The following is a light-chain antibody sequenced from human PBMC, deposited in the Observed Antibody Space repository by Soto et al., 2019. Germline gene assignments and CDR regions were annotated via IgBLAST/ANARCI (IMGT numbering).Light chain of an antibody. J-gene: IGKJ2*01. CDR3: QQRTDWPPVYT. CDR1: QSVSSF. V-gene: IGKV3-11*01. CDR2: DVS. Sequence: EIVLTQSPVTLSLSPGDRATLSCGPSQSVSSFLAWYQQKPGQPPRLLIYDVSNRAAGIPARFSGSGSGTDFTLTISSLEPEDFAVYYCQQRTDWPPVYTFGQGTKVDIK.